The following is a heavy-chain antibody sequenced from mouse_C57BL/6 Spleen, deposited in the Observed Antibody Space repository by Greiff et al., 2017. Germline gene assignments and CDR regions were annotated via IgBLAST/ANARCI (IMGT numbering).Heavy chain of an antibody. V-gene: IGHV3-6*01. Sequence: EVHLVVSGPGLVKPSQSLSLTCSVTGYSITSGYYWNWIRQFPGNKLEWMGYISYGGSTNYNPSLKNRISITRDTSKNQFFLKLNSVTTEDTATYYCARWDSPRSDYWGQGTTLTVSS. CDR2: ISYGGST. D-gene: IGHD4-1*01. CDR3: ARWDSPRSDY. CDR1: GYSITSGYY. J-gene: IGHJ2*01.